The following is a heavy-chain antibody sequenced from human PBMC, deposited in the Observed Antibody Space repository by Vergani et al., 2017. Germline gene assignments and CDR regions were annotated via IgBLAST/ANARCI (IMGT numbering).Heavy chain of an antibody. D-gene: IGHD3-3*01. Sequence: QVQLVQSGAEVKKPGASVKVSCKASGYTFTSYDINWVRQATGQGLEWMGWMNPNSGNTGYAQKFQGRVTMTRNTSISTAYMELSSLRSEETAVYYCARVTMYYDFWSGDWESGSWYYYYGMDVWGQGTTVTVSS. CDR3: ARVTMYYDFWSGDWESGSWYYYYGMDV. J-gene: IGHJ6*02. CDR2: MNPNSGNT. CDR1: GYTFTSYD. V-gene: IGHV1-8*01.